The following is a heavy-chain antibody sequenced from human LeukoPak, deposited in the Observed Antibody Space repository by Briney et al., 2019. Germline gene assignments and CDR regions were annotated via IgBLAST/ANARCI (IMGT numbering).Heavy chain of an antibody. CDR3: ARVEYSSSLGWFDP. J-gene: IGHJ5*02. D-gene: IGHD6-6*01. Sequence: ASVKVSCKASGGTFSSYAISWVRQAPGQGLEWMGGIIPIFGTANYAQKFQGRVTITADESKSTAYMELSSLRSEDTAVYYCARVEYSSSLGWFDPWGQGTLVTVSS. CDR1: GGTFSSYA. CDR2: IIPIFGTA. V-gene: IGHV1-69*13.